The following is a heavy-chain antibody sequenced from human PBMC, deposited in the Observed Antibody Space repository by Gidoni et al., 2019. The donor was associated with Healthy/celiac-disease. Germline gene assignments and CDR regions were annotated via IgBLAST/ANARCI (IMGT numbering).Heavy chain of an antibody. CDR3: AKGPGVTIFGVVMSAFDI. CDR1: GFTVRSYA. V-gene: IGHV3-23*01. Sequence: EVQLLESGGGLVQPGGSLRLSCAASGFTVRSYAMSWVRQAPGKGLEWVSAMSGSGGSTYYADSVKGRFTISRDNSKNTLYLQMNSLRAEDTAVYYCAKGPGVTIFGVVMSAFDIWGQGTMVTVSS. CDR2: MSGSGGST. J-gene: IGHJ3*02. D-gene: IGHD3-3*01.